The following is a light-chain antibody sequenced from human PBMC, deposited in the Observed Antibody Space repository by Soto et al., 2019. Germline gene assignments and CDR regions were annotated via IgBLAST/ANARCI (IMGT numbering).Light chain of an antibody. CDR1: TNDVGGFNY. J-gene: IGLJ1*01. CDR2: EVD. Sequence: QSVLTQPPSASGSAGQSVTIYCTGPTNDVGGFNYVSWYQQHPGRVPKLIIYEVDKRPSGVPDRFSGSKSGNTASLTVSGLQADDEADYYCTSYAGNSNYVFGTGTKLTVL. V-gene: IGLV2-8*01. CDR3: TSYAGNSNYV.